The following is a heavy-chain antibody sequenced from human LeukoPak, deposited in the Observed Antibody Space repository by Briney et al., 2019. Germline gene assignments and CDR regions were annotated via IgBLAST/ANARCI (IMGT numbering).Heavy chain of an antibody. D-gene: IGHD6-19*01. V-gene: IGHV4-61*02. Sequence: SETLSLTCTVSGGSISSGSYYWSWIRQPAGKGLEWIGRIYTSGSTNYNPSLKSRVTISEDTSKNQFSLKLRSVTAADTAVYYCARQQWLANDAFNIWGQGTMVTVSS. J-gene: IGHJ3*02. CDR3: ARQQWLANDAFNI. CDR2: IYTSGST. CDR1: GGSISSGSYY.